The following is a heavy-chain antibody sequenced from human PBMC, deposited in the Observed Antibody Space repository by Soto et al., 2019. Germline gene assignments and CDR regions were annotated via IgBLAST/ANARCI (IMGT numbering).Heavy chain of an antibody. CDR1: GFSLSTSGMG. V-gene: IGHV2-5*02. CDR2: LTWDDDQ. J-gene: IGHJ4*02. D-gene: IGHD5-12*01. CDR3: AHTIVAMFGFVS. Sequence: QITLKESGPPLVNPTQTLTLTCTFSGFSLSTSGMGVGWLRQPPGKALEWLALLTWDDDQRYRPSLRSRLTITKDTSKNQVVLTMTDMDPLDTGTYYCAHTIVAMFGFVSWGQGNLVTVSS.